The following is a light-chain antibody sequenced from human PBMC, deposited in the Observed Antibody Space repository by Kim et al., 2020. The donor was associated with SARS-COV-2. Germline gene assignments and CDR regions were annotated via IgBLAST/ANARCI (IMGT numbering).Light chain of an antibody. J-gene: IGKJ2*01. CDR2: GVS. V-gene: IGKV3-15*01. CDR1: QSIGSH. CDR3: QQYNNWPYT. Sequence: VSPVERAALFCRAMQSIGSHLAWYQKKPGQAPRLFVYGVSTRATGIPARFSGSGSATEFTLTISSLQSEDFAVYYCQQYNNWPYTFGQGTKLEI.